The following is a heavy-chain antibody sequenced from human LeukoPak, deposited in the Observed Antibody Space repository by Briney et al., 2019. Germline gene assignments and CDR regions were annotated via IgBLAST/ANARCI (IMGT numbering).Heavy chain of an antibody. D-gene: IGHD2-2*01. Sequence: ASVKVSCKASGYTFTSYGISWVRQAPGQGLEWMGWISAYNGNANYAQKLQGRVTMTTDTSTSTAYMELRSLRSDDTAVYYCARDPADLNCSSTSCYALFGPWGQGTLVTVSS. J-gene: IGHJ5*02. CDR1: GYTFTSYG. CDR3: ARDPADLNCSSTSCYALFGP. V-gene: IGHV1-18*01. CDR2: ISAYNGNA.